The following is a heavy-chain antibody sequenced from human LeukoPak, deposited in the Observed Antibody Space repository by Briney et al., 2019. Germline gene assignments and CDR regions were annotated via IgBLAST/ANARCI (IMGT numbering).Heavy chain of an antibody. CDR1: GYTFTGYY. Sequence: ASVKVSCKASGYTFTGYYMHWVRQAPGQGLEWMGWINPNSGGTNYAQKFQGRVTMTRDTSISTAYMELSRLRSDDTAVYYCAREQYGSGMGGIWGQGTMVTVSS. D-gene: IGHD3-10*01. CDR2: INPNSGGT. CDR3: AREQYGSGMGGI. V-gene: IGHV1-2*02. J-gene: IGHJ3*02.